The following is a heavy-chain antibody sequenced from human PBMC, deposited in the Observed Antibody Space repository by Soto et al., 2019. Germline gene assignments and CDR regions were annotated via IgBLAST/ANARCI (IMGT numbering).Heavy chain of an antibody. CDR3: VKGGWLDF. CDR1: GFTFNTFE. CDR2: ISTDSSRA. Sequence: EVQLLESGGGLVQPGGSLRLSCAASGFTFNTFEMSWVRQAPGRGLEWVSFISTDSSRAYYADAVEGRFTFSSDNSKHTLYLQMNSLTAEDTAVYACVKGGWLDFWGQGTLVTVSS. J-gene: IGHJ5*01. V-gene: IGHV3-23*01. D-gene: IGHD1-26*01.